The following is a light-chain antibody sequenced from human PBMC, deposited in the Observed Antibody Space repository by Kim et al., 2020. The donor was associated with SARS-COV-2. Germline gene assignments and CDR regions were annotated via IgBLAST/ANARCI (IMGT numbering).Light chain of an antibody. V-gene: IGKV3-20*01. J-gene: IGKJ1*01. Sequence: SPGERDTPSCGASQSIGTTFLAWNQQKPGQSPRLLIYGTFSRATGVPDRFSGSGSGTDFTLTISRREPEDLEVYSCQQYDSSSWTFGQGTKVDIK. CDR2: GTF. CDR1: QSIGTTF. CDR3: QQYDSSSWT.